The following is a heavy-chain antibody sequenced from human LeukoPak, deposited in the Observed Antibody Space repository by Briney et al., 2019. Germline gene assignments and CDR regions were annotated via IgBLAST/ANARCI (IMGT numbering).Heavy chain of an antibody. Sequence: PGGSLRLSCAASGFIFSTYSMNWVRQAPGKGLEWVSSISSSSSYIYYADSVKGRFTISRDNAKNSLYLQMNSLRAEDTAVYYCARDPGDSSGYYSIPFDYWGQGTLVTVSS. CDR1: GFIFSTYS. J-gene: IGHJ4*02. D-gene: IGHD3-22*01. V-gene: IGHV3-21*01. CDR3: ARDPGDSSGYYSIPFDY. CDR2: ISSSSSYI.